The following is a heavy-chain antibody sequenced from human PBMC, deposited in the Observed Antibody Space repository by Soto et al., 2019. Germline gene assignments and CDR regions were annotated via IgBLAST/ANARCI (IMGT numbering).Heavy chain of an antibody. J-gene: IGHJ4*02. CDR1: GFSLSTSGVG. CDR3: ADRTRHYYDSRGYLDY. D-gene: IGHD3-22*01. Sequence: QITLKESGPPLVNPTQTLTLTCTFSGFSLSTSGVGVGWIRQPPGKALEWLALIYWNDDKRNSPSLKSRLTITKDTSKNQVVLTMTNMDPVDTATYYCADRTRHYYDSRGYLDYWGQGTLVTVSS. CDR2: IYWNDDK. V-gene: IGHV2-5*01.